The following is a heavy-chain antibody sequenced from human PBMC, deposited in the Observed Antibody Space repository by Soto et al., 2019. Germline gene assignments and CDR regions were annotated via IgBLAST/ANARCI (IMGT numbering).Heavy chain of an antibody. J-gene: IGHJ6*02. CDR1: GFSLSTSGMC. CDR2: IDWDDDK. CDR3: ACLPYMTIFGVVPASSMDV. D-gene: IGHD3-3*01. V-gene: IGHV2-70*11. Sequence: SGPTLVNPTQTLTLTCTFSGFSLSTSGMCVSWIRQPPGKALEWLARIDWDDDKYYSTSLKTRLTISKDTSKNQVVLTMTNMDPVDTATYYCACLPYMTIFGVVPASSMDVWGQGTTVTVSS.